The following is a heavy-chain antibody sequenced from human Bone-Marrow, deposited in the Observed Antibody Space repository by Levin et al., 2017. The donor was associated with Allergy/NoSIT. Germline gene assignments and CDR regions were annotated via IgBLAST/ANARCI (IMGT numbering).Heavy chain of an antibody. J-gene: IGHJ4*02. CDR3: ARDLTIWGDY. Sequence: GGSLRLFCAASGFTFSSYNMNWVRQAPGKGLEWVSSISGSGDYIHYADSVRGRFAISRDNAKKFLYLQMDSLRVEDTAMYYCARDLTIWGDYWGQGVLVTVSA. V-gene: IGHV3-21*01. D-gene: IGHD3-3*01. CDR1: GFTFSSYN. CDR2: ISGSGDYI.